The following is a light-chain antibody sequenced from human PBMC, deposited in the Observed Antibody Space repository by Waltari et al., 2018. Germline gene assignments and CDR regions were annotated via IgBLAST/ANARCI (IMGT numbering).Light chain of an antibody. J-gene: IGKJ1*01. V-gene: IGKV2-28*01. CDR3: IQTLQNLWT. Sequence: DIVMTQSPLSLPVTPGEPASISCRSSRSLLHSHGHNCLDWYLQKPGQSPQLLIYLAYNRASGVPDRFSGSGSGTDFTLNITRVEAEDVGIYYCIQTLQNLWTFGQGTKVEIK. CDR1: RSLLHSHGHNC. CDR2: LAY.